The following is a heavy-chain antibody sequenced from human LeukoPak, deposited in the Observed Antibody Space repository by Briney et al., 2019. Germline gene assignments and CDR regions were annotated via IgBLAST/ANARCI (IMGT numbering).Heavy chain of an antibody. V-gene: IGHV3-7*01. D-gene: IGHD7-27*01. J-gene: IGHJ4*02. Sequence: GGSLRLSCAASGFTFNAFFLNWVRLTPGRELEWLACISQDGSETFYMDSVRGRFTISRDNTKNSLYLQMDSLRAEDTAVYFCVRDLGHSRHYFEYWGQGALVTVSS. CDR1: GFTFNAFF. CDR2: ISQDGSET. CDR3: VRDLGHSRHYFEY.